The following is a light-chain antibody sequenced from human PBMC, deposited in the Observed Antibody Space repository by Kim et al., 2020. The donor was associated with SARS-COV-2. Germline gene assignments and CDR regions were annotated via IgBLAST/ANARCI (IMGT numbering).Light chain of an antibody. J-gene: IGKJ2*01. V-gene: IGKV3-20*01. CDR2: DAS. Sequence: LSPGERAPLSCRASQTVSSSSLAWYQHKPGQAPRLLIYDASSRATGIPDRFSGSGSGTDFTLTISRLEPEDFAVYYCQQYGSSPRTFGQGTKLEI. CDR3: QQYGSSPRT. CDR1: QTVSSSS.